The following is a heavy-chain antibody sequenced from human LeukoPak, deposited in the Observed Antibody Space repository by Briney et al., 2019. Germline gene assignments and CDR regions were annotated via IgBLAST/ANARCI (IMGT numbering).Heavy chain of an antibody. V-gene: IGHV1-18*01. CDR3: ARDVPGSIGTTARFDP. CDR1: GYTFTNLD. CDR2: ISTYNVNT. J-gene: IGHJ5*02. D-gene: IGHD1-1*01. Sequence: ASVKVSCKTSGYTFTNLDINWLRQAPGQGLEWMGWISTYNVNTNYAQKFQGRVTMTTDTSTSTAYMELRSLRSDDTAVYYCARDVPGSIGTTARFDPWGQGTLVTVSS.